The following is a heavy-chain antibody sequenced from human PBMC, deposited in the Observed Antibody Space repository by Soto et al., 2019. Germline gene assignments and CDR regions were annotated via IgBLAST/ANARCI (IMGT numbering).Heavy chain of an antibody. D-gene: IGHD2-8*01. V-gene: IGHV1-46*01. CDR3: ARSSGGNGGIIIERSDWFAP. CDR2: INPHGGST. Sequence: ASVKVSCPAPGDTFTSYYLNWVRQAPGQGLEWMGVINPHGGSTKYAQKFQGRITMTRDTSRSTVYMELSSLRSDDTAIYYCARSSGGNGGIIIERSDWFAPWGQRSLVTV. CDR1: GDTFTSYY. J-gene: IGHJ5*02.